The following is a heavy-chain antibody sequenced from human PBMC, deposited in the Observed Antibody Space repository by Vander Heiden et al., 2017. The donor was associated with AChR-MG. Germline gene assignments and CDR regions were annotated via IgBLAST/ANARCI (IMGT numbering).Heavy chain of an antibody. CDR3: ARDQSGYDSGGDAFDI. Sequence: EVQLVESGGCLVQPGGSMRLSCAAHGSTFASYEMNWVRQAPGKGLEWVSYISSSGSTIYYADSVKGRFTISRDNAKNSLYLQMNSLRAEDTAVYYCARDQSGYDSGGDAFDIWGQGTMVTVSS. J-gene: IGHJ3*02. CDR2: ISSSGSTI. CDR1: GSTFASYE. V-gene: IGHV3-48*03. D-gene: IGHD5-12*01.